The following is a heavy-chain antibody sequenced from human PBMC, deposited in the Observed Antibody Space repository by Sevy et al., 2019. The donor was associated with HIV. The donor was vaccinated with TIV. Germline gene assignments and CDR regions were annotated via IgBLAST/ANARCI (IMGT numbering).Heavy chain of an antibody. V-gene: IGHV3-33*01. D-gene: IGHD6-13*01. CDR3: ARGISSSTPGMDV. J-gene: IGHJ6*02. Sequence: GGSLRLSCAASGFTFSSYGMHWVRQAPGKGLEWVAVIWYDGSNKYYADSVKGRFTISRDNSKNTLYLQMNGLRAEDTAVYYCARGISSSTPGMDVWGQGTTVTVSS. CDR1: GFTFSSYG. CDR2: IWYDGSNK.